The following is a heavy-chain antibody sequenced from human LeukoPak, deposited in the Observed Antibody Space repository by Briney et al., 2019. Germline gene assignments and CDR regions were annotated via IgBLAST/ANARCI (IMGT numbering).Heavy chain of an antibody. CDR2: IYYSGNS. V-gene: IGHV4-59*01. Sequence: PSETLSLTCTVSGGSISSYYWSWIRQPPGKGLEWIGYIYYSGNSNYNPSLKSRVTISVDTSKNQFSLKLSSVTAADTAVYYCAGLGASGNGYLSWFDPWGQGTLVTVSS. CDR3: AGLGASGNGYLSWFDP. J-gene: IGHJ5*02. CDR1: GGSISSYY. D-gene: IGHD3-22*01.